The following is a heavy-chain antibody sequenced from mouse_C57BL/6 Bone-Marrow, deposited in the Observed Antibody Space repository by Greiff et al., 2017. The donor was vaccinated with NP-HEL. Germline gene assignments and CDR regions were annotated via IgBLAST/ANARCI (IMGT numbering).Heavy chain of an antibody. CDR1: GFTFSSYG. J-gene: IGHJ3*01. D-gene: IGHD2-4*01. V-gene: IGHV5-6*01. CDR3: ASPYEYDVAWFSF. Sequence: EVKLMESGGDLVKPGGSLKLSCAASGFTFSSYGMSWVRQTPDKRLEWVATISRGGGYTYYPDSLKGRFTLSRDNATNTLYLQLSSLKSEDTAMDYCASPYEYDVAWFSFWGQGTLVTVSA. CDR2: ISRGGGYT.